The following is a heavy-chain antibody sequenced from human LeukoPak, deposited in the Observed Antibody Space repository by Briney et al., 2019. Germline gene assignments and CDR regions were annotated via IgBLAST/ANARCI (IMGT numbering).Heavy chain of an antibody. CDR3: ARSSSGWYRVFDY. J-gene: IGHJ4*02. D-gene: IGHD6-19*01. CDR2: IYYSGST. CDR1: GGSISSGDYY. Sequence: PSETLSLTCTVSGGSISSGDYYWSWIRQPPGKGLEWIGYIYYSGSTYYNPSLKSRVTISVDTSKNQFSLKLSSVTAADTAVYYCARSSSGWYRVFDYWGQGTLVTVSS. V-gene: IGHV4-30-4*08.